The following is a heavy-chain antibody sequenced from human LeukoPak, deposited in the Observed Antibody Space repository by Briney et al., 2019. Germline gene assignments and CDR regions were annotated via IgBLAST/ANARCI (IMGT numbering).Heavy chain of an antibody. CDR2: MYASGNT. V-gene: IGHV4-61*02. CDR3: ARDSKSSHIWYFDL. J-gene: IGHJ2*01. CDR1: GGSISSGDYY. D-gene: IGHD6-6*01. Sequence: SETLSLTCTVSGGSISSGDYYWSWIRQSAGKGLEWIGRMYASGNTNYNPSLRSRIAMSVDMSKNQFSLKLSSVTAADTAIYYCARDSKSSHIWYFDLWGRGTLVTVSS.